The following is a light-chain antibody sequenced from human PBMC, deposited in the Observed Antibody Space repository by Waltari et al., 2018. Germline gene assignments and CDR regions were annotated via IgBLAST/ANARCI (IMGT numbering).Light chain of an antibody. J-gene: IGKJ1*01. V-gene: IGKV1-5*03. CDR3: LQYNTSPWT. Sequence: DIQMTQPPPSLSASVGDTVTIACRATQTISSWLAWYQQKPGKAPKLLIYKASSLQGGVPSRFTGGGSGTDFTLTISSLQSEDFATYYCLQYNTSPWTFGQGTKVDVK. CDR2: KAS. CDR1: QTISSW.